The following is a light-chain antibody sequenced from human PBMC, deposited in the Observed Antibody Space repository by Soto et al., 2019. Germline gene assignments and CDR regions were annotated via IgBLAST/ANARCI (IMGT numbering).Light chain of an antibody. CDR3: QQSYSTRWT. V-gene: IGKV1-39*01. CDR1: QSISSY. Sequence: DIQMTQSPSSLSASVGDRVTITCRASQSISSYLNWYQQKPGKAPKLLIYAASSLQSGVPARFSGSGSGTDFTLTISSLQAEDVASYYCQQSYSTRWTFGQGTNVEIK. J-gene: IGKJ1*01. CDR2: AAS.